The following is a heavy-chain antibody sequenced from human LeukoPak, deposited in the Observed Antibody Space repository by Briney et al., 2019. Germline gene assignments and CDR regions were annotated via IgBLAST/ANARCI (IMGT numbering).Heavy chain of an antibody. D-gene: IGHD3-10*01. CDR2: IKDKSDGGTI. CDR3: TTLRETYYKLGGPYYFDY. V-gene: IGHV3-15*01. CDR1: GFTFSTYG. J-gene: IGHJ4*02. Sequence: AGGSLRLSCAASGFTFSTYGMSWVRQAPGKGLEWIGRIKDKSDGGTIDYAAPVKGRFSISRDDSGNTLYLQMNSLKTEDTAVYYCTTLRETYYKLGGPYYFDYWGQGTLVTVSS.